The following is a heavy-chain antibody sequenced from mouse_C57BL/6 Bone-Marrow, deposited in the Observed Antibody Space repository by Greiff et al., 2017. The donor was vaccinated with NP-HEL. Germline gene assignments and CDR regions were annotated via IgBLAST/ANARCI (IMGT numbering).Heavy chain of an antibody. Sequence: DVMLVESGGGLVQPGGSLSLSCAASGFTFTDYYMSWVRQPPGKALEWLGFIRNKANGYTTEYSASVKGRFTISRDNSQIILYLQMNALRAEDSATYYCARYPLAYWYFDVWGTGTTVTVSS. CDR3: ARYPLAYWYFDV. J-gene: IGHJ1*03. CDR2: IRNKANGYTT. D-gene: IGHD2-10*02. V-gene: IGHV7-3*01. CDR1: GFTFTDYY.